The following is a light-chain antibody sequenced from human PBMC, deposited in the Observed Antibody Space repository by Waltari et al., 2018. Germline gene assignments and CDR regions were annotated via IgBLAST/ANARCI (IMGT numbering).Light chain of an antibody. Sequence: EILMTQSPATLSVSPGERATLSCRASQGIFSNLAWYQQRPGQAPRLLFYDASTRAPGVPSRFSGSGSGTEFTLTIRSLQSEDSAVYYCQQYNVWPPITFGQGTRLEIK. CDR1: QGIFSN. J-gene: IGKJ5*01. V-gene: IGKV3-15*01. CDR2: DAS. CDR3: QQYNVWPPIT.